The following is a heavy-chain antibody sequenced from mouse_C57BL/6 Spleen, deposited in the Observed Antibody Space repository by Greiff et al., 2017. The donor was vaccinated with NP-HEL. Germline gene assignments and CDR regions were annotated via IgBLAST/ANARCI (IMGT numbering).Heavy chain of an antibody. V-gene: IGHV5-17*01. J-gene: IGHJ3*01. CDR1: GFTFSDYG. CDR2: ISSGSSTI. Sequence: EVMLVESGGGLVKPGGSLKLSCAASGFTFSDYGMHWVRQAPEKGLEWVAYISSGSSTIYYADTVKGRFTISRDNAKNTLFLQMTSLRSEDTAMYYCASIYDGYYWFAYWGQGTLVTVSA. CDR3: ASIYDGYYWFAY. D-gene: IGHD2-3*01.